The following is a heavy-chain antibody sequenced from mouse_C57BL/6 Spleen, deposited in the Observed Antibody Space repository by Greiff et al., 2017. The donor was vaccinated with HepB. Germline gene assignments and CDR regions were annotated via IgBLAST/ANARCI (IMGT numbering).Heavy chain of an antibody. J-gene: IGHJ1*03. CDR2: IWTGGGT. V-gene: IGHV2-9-1*01. CDR3: ARNEDYGSSYGYFDV. CDR1: GFSLTSYA. Sequence: VKLMESGPGLVAPSQSLSITCTVSGFSLTSYAISWVRQPPGKGLEWLGVIWTGGGTNYNSALKSRLSISKDNSKSQVFLKMNSLQTDDTARYYCARNEDYGSSYGYFDVWGTGTTVTVSS. D-gene: IGHD1-1*01.